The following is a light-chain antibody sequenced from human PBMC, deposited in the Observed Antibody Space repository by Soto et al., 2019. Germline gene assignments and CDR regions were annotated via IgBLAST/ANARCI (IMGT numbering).Light chain of an antibody. Sequence: HCVLTRPPSVSGAAGVGVTISCTGSSSNIGSGYGVHWYQQLPGAGPKLLIFGGNNRPSGVPDRFSGSRSGTSASLAITGLQAEDEADYYCQSYDTTLSAYVFGTGTKVTVL. CDR2: GGN. J-gene: IGLJ1*01. CDR3: QSYDTTLSAYV. CDR1: SSNIGSGYG. V-gene: IGLV1-40*01.